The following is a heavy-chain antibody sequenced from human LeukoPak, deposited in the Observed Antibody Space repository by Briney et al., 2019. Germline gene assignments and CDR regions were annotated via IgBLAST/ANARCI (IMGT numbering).Heavy chain of an antibody. Sequence: GGSLRLSCAASGFTFSSYGMHWVRQAPGKGLEWVAVISYDGSNKYYADSVKGRFTISRDNSKNTLYLQMNSLRTEDTAVYYCAKSGRRGYSYGSRFKYYYDYWGQGTLVTVSS. J-gene: IGHJ4*02. D-gene: IGHD5-18*01. CDR2: ISYDGSNK. CDR1: GFTFSSYG. CDR3: AKSGRRGYSYGSRFKYYYDY. V-gene: IGHV3-30*18.